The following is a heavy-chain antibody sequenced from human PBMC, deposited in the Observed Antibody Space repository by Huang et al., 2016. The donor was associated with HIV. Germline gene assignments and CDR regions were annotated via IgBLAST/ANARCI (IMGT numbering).Heavy chain of an antibody. CDR1: GFTFNNYD. J-gene: IGHJ4*02. CDR3: AKVVAMVVVVRDYYFDS. Sequence: EVLLSESGGGLVQSRGSLRMSCTAPGFTFNNYDMRWGLQAPGKGREWVAGISSSGENRHYAEAVKGRFTISRDNSKNTRYLQMDTLRVDDTARYFCAKVVAMVVVVRDYYFDSWGQGSLVIVSS. V-gene: IGHV3-23*01. D-gene: IGHD2-15*01. CDR2: ISSSGENR.